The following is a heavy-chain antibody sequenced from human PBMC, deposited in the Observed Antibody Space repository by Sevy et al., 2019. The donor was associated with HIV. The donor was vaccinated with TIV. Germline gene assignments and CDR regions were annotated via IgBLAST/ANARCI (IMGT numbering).Heavy chain of an antibody. CDR3: ARAYCSDGSCYEGAY. CDR1: GYTFTGYY. J-gene: IGHJ4*02. V-gene: IGHV1-2*06. Sequence: ASVKVSCKACGYTFTGYYIHWVRQAPGQGLEWMGRISPMNGDTDYAQKFQGRVTMTRDTSISAAYLDVTRLRSDDTATYYCARAYCSDGSCYEGAYWGQGTLVTVSS. CDR2: ISPMNGDT. D-gene: IGHD2-15*01.